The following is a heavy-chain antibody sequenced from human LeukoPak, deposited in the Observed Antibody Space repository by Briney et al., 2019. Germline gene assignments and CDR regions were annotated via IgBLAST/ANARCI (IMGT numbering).Heavy chain of an antibody. V-gene: IGHV1-18*01. CDR3: ARLVGGITIFGVVSGYFDY. CDR1: RYTFTSYG. J-gene: IGHJ4*02. CDR2: VSAYNGNT. D-gene: IGHD3-3*01. Sequence: AASVKVSCKASRYTFTSYGISWVRQAPGQGLEWMVWVSAYNGNTNYAQKLQGRVTMTTDTSTSTAYMELRSLRSDDTAVYYCARLVGGITIFGVVSGYFDYWGQGTLVTVSS.